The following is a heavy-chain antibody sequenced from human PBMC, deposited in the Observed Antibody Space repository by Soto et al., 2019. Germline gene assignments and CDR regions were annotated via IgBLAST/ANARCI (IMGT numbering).Heavy chain of an antibody. Sequence: QVQLVESGGGVVQPGRSLRLSCAASGFTFSSYAMHWVRQAPGKGLEWVAVISYDGSNKYYADSVKGRFTISRDNSKNTLYLQMNSLRAEDTAGYYCARDLGEDGYTYDYWGQGTLVTVSS. CDR1: GFTFSSYA. V-gene: IGHV3-30-3*01. CDR2: ISYDGSNK. CDR3: ARDLGEDGYTYDY. J-gene: IGHJ4*02. D-gene: IGHD3-10*01.